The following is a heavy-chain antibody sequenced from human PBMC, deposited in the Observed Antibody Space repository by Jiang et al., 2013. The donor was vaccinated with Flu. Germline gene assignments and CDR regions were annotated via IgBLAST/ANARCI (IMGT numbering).Heavy chain of an antibody. CDR3: ARESSSGYDSSGYYWGVDY. Sequence: PGLVKPSETLSLTCTVSGGSVSSGSYYWSWIRQPPGKGLEWIGYIYYSGSTNYNPSLKSRVTISVDTSKNQFSLKLSSVTAADTAVYYCARESSSGYDSSGYYWGVDYWGQGTLVTV. J-gene: IGHJ4*02. V-gene: IGHV4-61*01. CDR2: IYYSGST. D-gene: IGHD3-22*01. CDR1: GGSVSSGSYY.